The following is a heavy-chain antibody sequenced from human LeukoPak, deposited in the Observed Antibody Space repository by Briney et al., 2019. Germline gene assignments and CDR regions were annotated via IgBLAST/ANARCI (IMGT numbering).Heavy chain of an antibody. CDR1: GASIRSHY. J-gene: IGHJ4*02. CDR3: ARAEGSSGFPIGY. D-gene: IGHD3-22*01. Sequence: SETLSLTCTVSGASIRSHYWSWIRQPPGKGLEWIGYIYYSGSTNYNPSLKSRVTISVDTSKNQFSLKLSSVTAADTAVYYCARAEGSSGFPIGYWGQGTLATVSS. V-gene: IGHV4-59*11. CDR2: IYYSGST.